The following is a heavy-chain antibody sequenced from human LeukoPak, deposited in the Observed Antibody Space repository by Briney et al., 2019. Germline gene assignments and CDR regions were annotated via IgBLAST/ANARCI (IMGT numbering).Heavy chain of an antibody. CDR2: INHSGST. V-gene: IGHV4-34*01. D-gene: IGHD6-19*01. J-gene: IGHJ4*02. CDR1: GGSFSGYY. CDR3: ARHSSSREQWPYYFDY. Sequence: PSETLSLTCAVYGGSFSGYYWSWIRQPPGKGLEWIGEINHSGSTNYNPSLKSRVTISVDTSKNQFSLKLSSVTAADTAVYYCARHSSSREQWPYYFDYWGQGTLVTVSS.